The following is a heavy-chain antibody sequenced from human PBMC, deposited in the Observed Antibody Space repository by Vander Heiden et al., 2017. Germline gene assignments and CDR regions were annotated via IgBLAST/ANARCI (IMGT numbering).Heavy chain of an antibody. CDR2: IFSNDEK. Sequence: QVTLKESGPVLVKPTETLTLTCPVSGFSLSNARMGVSWIRQPPGKALEWLAHIFSNDEKSYSTSRKSRLTISKDTSKSQVVITMTKMETVETATYYCAQILAGYDGEYELDYWGQGTMITVYS. CDR3: AQILAGYDGEYELDY. D-gene: IGHD4-17*01. CDR1: GFSLSNARMG. V-gene: IGHV2-26*01. J-gene: IGHJ4*02.